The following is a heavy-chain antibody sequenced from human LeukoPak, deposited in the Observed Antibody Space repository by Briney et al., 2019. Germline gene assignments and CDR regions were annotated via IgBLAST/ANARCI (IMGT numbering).Heavy chain of an antibody. V-gene: IGHV1-2*02. CDR3: ARAAQQWQRPNAFDI. Sequence: GASVKVSCKASGYTFTGYYMHWVRQAPGQGLEWMGWINPNSGGTNYAQKFQGRVTMTRDTSISTAYMELSRLRSDDTAVYYCARAAQQWQRPNAFDIWGQGTMVTVSS. J-gene: IGHJ3*02. D-gene: IGHD6-19*01. CDR1: GYTFTGYY. CDR2: INPNSGGT.